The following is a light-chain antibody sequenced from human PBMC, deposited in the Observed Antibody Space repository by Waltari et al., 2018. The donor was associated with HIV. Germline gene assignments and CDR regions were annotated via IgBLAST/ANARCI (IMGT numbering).Light chain of an antibody. CDR1: QSISTY. J-gene: IGKJ3*01. Sequence: DIQMTQSPSSLPASVGDRVTILCRASQSISTYLNWYQHKPGKVPRLLISAASTLQTGVPSRFSGSGSGTEFTLTLSSLQPEDFATYYCQQSSSTPLTFGPGT. V-gene: IGKV1-39*01. CDR2: AAS. CDR3: QQSSSTPLT.